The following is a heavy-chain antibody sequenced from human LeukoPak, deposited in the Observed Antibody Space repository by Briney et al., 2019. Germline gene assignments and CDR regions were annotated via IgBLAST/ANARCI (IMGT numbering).Heavy chain of an antibody. CDR2: INYWGHT. V-gene: IGHV4-39*01. Sequence: SETLSLTCTVSGGSISGSNYHWGWIRQPPGKGLEWIGSINYWGHTYYNPSLESRVTISVDTSKNQFSLKVSSVTAADTALYYCAPTYSYTGGGFDYWGQGTLVTVSS. J-gene: IGHJ4*02. D-gene: IGHD5-18*01. CDR3: APTYSYTGGGFDY. CDR1: GGSISGSNYH.